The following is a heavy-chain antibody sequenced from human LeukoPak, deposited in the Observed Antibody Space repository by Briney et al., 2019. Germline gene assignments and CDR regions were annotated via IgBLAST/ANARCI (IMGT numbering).Heavy chain of an antibody. CDR1: GFTFDDYT. J-gene: IGHJ4*02. D-gene: IGHD6-19*01. CDR2: ISWDGGST. Sequence: HSGGSLRLSCAASGFTFDDYTMHWVRQAPGKGLEWVSLISWDGGSTYYADSVKGRFTISRDNSKNSLYLQMNSLRTEDTALYYCVKDGGDAIAVAGHFDYWGQGTLITVSS. CDR3: VKDGGDAIAVAGHFDY. V-gene: IGHV3-43*01.